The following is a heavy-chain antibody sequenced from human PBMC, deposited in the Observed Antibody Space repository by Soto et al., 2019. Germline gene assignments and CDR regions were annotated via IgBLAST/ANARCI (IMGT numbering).Heavy chain of an antibody. D-gene: IGHD1-26*01. V-gene: IGHV4-59*01. Sequence: SETLSLTCTVSGGSISSYYWSWIRQPPGKGLEWIGYIYYSGSTNYNPSLKSRVTISVDTSKNQFSLKLSSVTAADTAVYYCARGGAISLEGGINWFDPWGQGTLVTVSS. CDR1: GGSISSYY. J-gene: IGHJ5*02. CDR3: ARGGAISLEGGINWFDP. CDR2: IYYSGST.